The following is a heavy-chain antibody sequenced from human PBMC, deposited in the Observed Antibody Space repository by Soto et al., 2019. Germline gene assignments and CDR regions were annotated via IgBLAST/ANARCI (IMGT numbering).Heavy chain of an antibody. J-gene: IGHJ6*02. Sequence: EVQLVESGGGLVQPGGSLRLSCAASGFTFSGYWMSWVRQAPGKGLEWVANIKQDGSEQFYVDSVKGRFTISRDNAKNSLYLQMNRLRAEDTAVYYCAREAVWGQGTTVTVSS. CDR1: GFTFSGYW. CDR2: IKQDGSEQ. CDR3: AREAV. V-gene: IGHV3-7*05.